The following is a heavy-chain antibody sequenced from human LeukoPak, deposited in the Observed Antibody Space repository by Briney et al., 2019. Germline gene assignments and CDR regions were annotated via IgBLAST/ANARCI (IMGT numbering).Heavy chain of an antibody. J-gene: IGHJ4*02. V-gene: IGHV5-51*01. CDR2: IYPGDSDS. Sequence: RGESLKISCKGSGYRFTDYWIAWVRQMPGKGLEWLGIIYPGDSDSRYSPSFQGQVTFSADKSISTAYLQWSSLKASDTAMYYCAIPHGSGEWGQGTLVTVSS. CDR3: AIPHGSGE. D-gene: IGHD3-10*01. CDR1: GYRFTDYW.